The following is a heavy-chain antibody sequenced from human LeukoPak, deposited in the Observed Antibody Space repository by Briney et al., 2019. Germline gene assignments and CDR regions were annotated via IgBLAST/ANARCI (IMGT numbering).Heavy chain of an antibody. CDR1: GFTFSSYW. CDR3: ARGVPAASYYYYYKDV. CDR2: IKQDGSEK. Sequence: GGSLRLSCAASGFTFSSYWMSWVRQAPGKGLEWVANIKQDGSEKYYVDSVKGRFTISRDNAKNSLYLQMNSLRAEDTAVYYCARGVPAASYYYYYKDVWGKGTTVTVSS. J-gene: IGHJ6*03. D-gene: IGHD2-2*01. V-gene: IGHV3-7*01.